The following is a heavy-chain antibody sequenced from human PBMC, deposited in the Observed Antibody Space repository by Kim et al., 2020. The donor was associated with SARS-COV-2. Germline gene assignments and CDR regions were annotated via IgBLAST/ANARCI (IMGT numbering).Heavy chain of an antibody. CDR2: ISWDGGST. D-gene: IGHD2-2*01. CDR1: GFTFDDYT. Sequence: GGSLRLSCAASGFTFDDYTMHWVRQAPGKGLEWVSLISWDGGSTYYADSVKGRFTISRDNSKNSLYLQMNSLRTEDTALYYCAKAVDRYCSSTSCYVGYYGMDVWGQGTTVTVSS. CDR3: AKAVDRYCSSTSCYVGYYGMDV. V-gene: IGHV3-43*01. J-gene: IGHJ6*02.